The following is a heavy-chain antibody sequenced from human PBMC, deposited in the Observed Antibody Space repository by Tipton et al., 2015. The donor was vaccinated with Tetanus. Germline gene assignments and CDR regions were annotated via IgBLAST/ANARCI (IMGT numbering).Heavy chain of an antibody. J-gene: IGHJ4*02. CDR2: ISNSENT. CDR3: VRGRGLGAYSYGFEY. V-gene: IGHV4-34*01. Sequence: TLSLTCAVYYDSFYGYYWSWIRQPPGKGLEWIGEISNSENTNYNPSLQSRVTISMNTANNHIYLNLTSVTAADTAVYYCVRGRGLGAYSYGFEYWGQGALVTVSS. CDR1: YDSFYGYY. D-gene: IGHD5-18*01.